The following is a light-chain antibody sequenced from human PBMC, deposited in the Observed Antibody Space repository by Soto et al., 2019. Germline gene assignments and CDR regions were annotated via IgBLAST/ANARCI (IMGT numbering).Light chain of an antibody. Sequence: DIEVTQSPSSLSASVGDRVTITCRASHDISTYLTWYQHASGKAPKLLIYGASKLEPGVPSRFSGSGSGTIFTLTISGLQPEDIATYFCQQYEALPPTFGGGTRVEIK. V-gene: IGKV1-33*01. CDR2: GAS. CDR3: QQYEALPPT. J-gene: IGKJ4*01. CDR1: HDISTY.